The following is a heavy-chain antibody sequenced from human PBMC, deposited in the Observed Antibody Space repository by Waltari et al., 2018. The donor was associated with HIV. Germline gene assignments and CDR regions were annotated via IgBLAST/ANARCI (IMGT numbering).Heavy chain of an antibody. Sequence: QVQLVQSGAEVKKPGASVKVSCEASGYTFTSYDINWVRQATGQGLGWMGWINAKREKTGYAQKFQDRSTMTRNTSISTAYMELSSLRSEYTAVYYCARGRGKEPAAMFVEDVWGQGTTVTVSS. J-gene: IGHJ6*02. D-gene: IGHD2-2*01. CDR3: ARGRGKEPAAMFVEDV. V-gene: IGHV1-8*01. CDR2: INAKREKT. CDR1: GYTFTSYD.